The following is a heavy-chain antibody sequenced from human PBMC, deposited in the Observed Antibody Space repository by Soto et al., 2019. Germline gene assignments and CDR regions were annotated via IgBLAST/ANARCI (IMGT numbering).Heavy chain of an antibody. V-gene: IGHV4-39*07. CDR2: IYHSGST. CDR1: GGSISSSSYY. J-gene: IGHJ4*02. Sequence: SETLSLTCTVSGGSISSSSYYWGWIRQPPGKGLEWIGSIYHSGSTYYSPSLESRVTISLDTSKSQFSLKLNSVAAADTAVYYCARALDSSAVPFDFWGQGTLVTVSS. D-gene: IGHD2-2*01. CDR3: ARALDSSAVPFDF.